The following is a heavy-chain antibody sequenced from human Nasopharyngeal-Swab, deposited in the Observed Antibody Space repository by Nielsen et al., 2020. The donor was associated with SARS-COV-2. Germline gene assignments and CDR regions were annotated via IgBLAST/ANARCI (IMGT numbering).Heavy chain of an antibody. Sequence: SETLSLTCAVSGGSISSSNWWRWVRQPPGKGLEWIGEIYHSGSTNYNPSLKSRVTISVDTSKNQFSLKLSSVTAADTAVYYCARGLSYDSSGYRYFDYWGQGTLVTVSS. J-gene: IGHJ4*02. CDR1: GGSISSSNW. D-gene: IGHD3-22*01. CDR3: ARGLSYDSSGYRYFDY. V-gene: IGHV4-4*02. CDR2: IYHSGST.